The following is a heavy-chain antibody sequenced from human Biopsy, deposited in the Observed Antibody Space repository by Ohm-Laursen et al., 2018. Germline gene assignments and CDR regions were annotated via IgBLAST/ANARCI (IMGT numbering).Heavy chain of an antibody. V-gene: IGHV3-7*03. CDR1: GFTFSDHH. D-gene: IGHD2-15*01. CDR3: ARMFARLGPCSGGTCYPGDDY. CDR2: IKQDGSEK. J-gene: IGHJ4*02. Sequence: SLRLSCSASGFTFSDHHMAWVRQAPGKGLEWVANIKQDGSEKDYVDSVKGRFTISRDNAKNSLYLQMDSLKTEDTAVYYCARMFARLGPCSGGTCYPGDDYWGQGTLVTVSS.